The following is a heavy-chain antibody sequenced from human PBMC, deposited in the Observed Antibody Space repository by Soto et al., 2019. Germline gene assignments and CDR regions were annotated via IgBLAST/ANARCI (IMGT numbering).Heavy chain of an antibody. J-gene: IGHJ4*02. CDR3: ARQPQIGHRSQFHFDS. CDR1: GFTFSFYA. Sequence: QVQLVESGGDVVQPGRSPRLSCAASGFTFSFYAVHWVRQAPGKGLEWVAVISYNGRNKHYVDSVKGRFTISRDNSQDSLYLQMDSLRPVDTAVYHCARQPQIGHRSQFHFDSCGQGALVTVSS. CDR2: ISYNGRNK. V-gene: IGHV3-30*04. D-gene: IGHD2-21*01.